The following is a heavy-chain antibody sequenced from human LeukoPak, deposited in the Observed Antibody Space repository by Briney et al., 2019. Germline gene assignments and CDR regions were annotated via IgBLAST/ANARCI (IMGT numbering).Heavy chain of an antibody. V-gene: IGHV4-59*08. J-gene: IGHJ3*02. Sequence: SGTLSLTCTVSGGSISSYYWSWVRQPPGKGLERIGYIYYSGNTDSNPSLKSRVTISVDTSKNQFSLKLRSVTAEDTAIYYCARQGYDILTCYNDAFDIWGQGTMVTVSS. CDR2: IYYSGNT. CDR1: GGSISSYY. D-gene: IGHD3-9*01. CDR3: ARQGYDILTCYNDAFDI.